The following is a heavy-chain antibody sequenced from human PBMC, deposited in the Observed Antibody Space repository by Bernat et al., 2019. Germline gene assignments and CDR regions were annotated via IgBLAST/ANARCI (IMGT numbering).Heavy chain of an antibody. CDR3: ARDLNDFWSGCYTKSDY. D-gene: IGHD3-3*01. J-gene: IGHJ4*02. CDR1: GFTFSSYW. CDR2: IKQDGSEK. V-gene: IGHV3-7*03. Sequence: EVQLVESGGGLVQPGGSLRLSCAASGFTFSSYWMSWVRQAPGKGLEWVANIKQDGSEKYYVDSVKGRVTISRDNAKNSLYLQMNSLRAEDTAVYYCARDLNDFWSGCYTKSDYWGQGTLVTVSS.